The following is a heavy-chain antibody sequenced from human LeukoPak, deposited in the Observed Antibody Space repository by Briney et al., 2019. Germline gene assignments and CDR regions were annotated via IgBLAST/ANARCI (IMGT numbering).Heavy chain of an antibody. D-gene: IGHD2-15*01. CDR2: IRYDGSNK. CDR3: ARGALDAATPFDS. CDR1: GFTFSSYG. Sequence: GGSLRLSCAASGFTFSSYGMHWVRQAPGKGLEWVAFIRYDGSNKYYADSVKGRFTISRHNAKKSVYLQMNSLRVEDTAVYYCARGALDAATPFDSWGQGTLVTVSS. V-gene: IGHV3-30*02. J-gene: IGHJ5*01.